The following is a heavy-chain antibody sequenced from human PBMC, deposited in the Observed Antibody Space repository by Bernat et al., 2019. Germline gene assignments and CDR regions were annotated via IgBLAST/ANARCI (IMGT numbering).Heavy chain of an antibody. J-gene: IGHJ2*01. CDR3: ARVGYFGSGSYSMGWYFDL. CDR1: GFTFSIYG. Sequence: VQLVESGGGVVQPGRALRLSCAASGFTFSIYGMHWVRQAPGKGLEWVSYMSSSNNYTNYADSVKGRFTISRDNAKNSLYLQMNSLRAEDTAVYYCARVGYFGSGSYSMGWYFDLWGRGTLVTVSS. CDR2: MSSSNNYT. V-gene: IGHV3-21*05. D-gene: IGHD3-10*01.